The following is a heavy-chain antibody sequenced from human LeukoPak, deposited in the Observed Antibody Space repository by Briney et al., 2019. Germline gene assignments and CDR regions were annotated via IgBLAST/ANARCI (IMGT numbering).Heavy chain of an antibody. D-gene: IGHD2-2*01. CDR3: ARDLLPGAPDYFDY. CDR2: IAHDETNR. CDR1: GFTFGSYA. J-gene: IGHJ4*02. V-gene: IGHV3-30*04. Sequence: PGWSLTLSCAASGFTFGSYAMHWVRQAPGKGLEWVAVIAHDETNRFYADSVKGRFTTSRDNSMNTLYLRMNSLRPEDTAVYFCARDLLPGAPDYFDYWGQGTLVTVSS.